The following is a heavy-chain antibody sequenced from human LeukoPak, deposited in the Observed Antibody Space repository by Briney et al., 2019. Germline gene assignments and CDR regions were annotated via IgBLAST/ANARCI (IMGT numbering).Heavy chain of an antibody. CDR3: ARHFYGSGSHYSAFDY. D-gene: IGHD3-10*01. Sequence: SETLSLTCTVSGGSISSGDYYWSWIRQPPGKGLEWIGYIYYSGSTYYSPSLKSRVTITVDTSKNQFSLKLTSVTAADTAVYYCARHFYGSGSHYSAFDYWGQGTLVTVSS. V-gene: IGHV4-30-4*08. CDR2: IYYSGST. J-gene: IGHJ4*02. CDR1: GGSISSGDYY.